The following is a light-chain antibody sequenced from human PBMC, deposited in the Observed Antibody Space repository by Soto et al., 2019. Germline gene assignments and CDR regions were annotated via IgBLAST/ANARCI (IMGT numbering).Light chain of an antibody. J-gene: IGKJ1*01. CDR2: AAS. CDR3: QQYYSFPWT. Sequence: DIQMTPSPSTLSASVGDRVAITCRASQSISSFLTWYQQKAGKAPKLLIYAASSLQSGVPSRFSGSGSGTDFTLTISSLQPEDFATYYCQQYYSFPWTFGQGTKVDIK. CDR1: QSISSF. V-gene: IGKV1-39*01.